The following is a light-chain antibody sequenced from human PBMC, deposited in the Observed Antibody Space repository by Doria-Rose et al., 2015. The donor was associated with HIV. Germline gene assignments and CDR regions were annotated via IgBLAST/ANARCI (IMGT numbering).Light chain of an antibody. V-gene: IGKV3-20*01. CDR1: QSFSSTY. Sequence: EIVLTQSPGTLSLSPGGRATLSCRTSQSFSSTYLAWYQQKPGQAPSLLIYDGSTRATGIPDRFSASRSGTDFTLTINRLEPEDFALYYCHQYGTSWTFGQGTKVEI. CDR3: HQYGTSWT. J-gene: IGKJ1*01. CDR2: DGS.